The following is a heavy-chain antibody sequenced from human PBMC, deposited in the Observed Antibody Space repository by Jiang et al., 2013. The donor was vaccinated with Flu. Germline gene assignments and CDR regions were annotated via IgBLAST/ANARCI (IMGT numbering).Heavy chain of an antibody. Sequence: KVSCKASGYTFTSYGISWVRQAPGQGLEWMGWISAYNGNTNYAQKLQGRVTMTTDTSTSTAYMELRSLRSEDTAVYYCARDPLGYCSGGSCQFDYWGQGTLVTVSS. D-gene: IGHD2-15*01. CDR2: ISAYNGNT. CDR3: ARDPLGYCSGGSCQFDY. CDR1: GYTFTSYG. J-gene: IGHJ4*02. V-gene: IGHV1-18*01.